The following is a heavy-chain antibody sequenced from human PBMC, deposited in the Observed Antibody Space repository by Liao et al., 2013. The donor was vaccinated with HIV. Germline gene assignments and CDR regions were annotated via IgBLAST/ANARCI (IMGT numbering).Heavy chain of an antibody. V-gene: IGHV4-39*07. J-gene: IGHJ4*02. Sequence: QLQLQESGPGLVKPSETLSLTCTVSGGSISSGGYSWSWIRQPPGKGLEWIGEINHSGSTNYNPSLKSRVTISVDTSKNQFSLQLSSVTAADTAVYYCARGYYYDSSGYYYLSLFDYWGQGTLVTVSS. CDR1: GGSISSGGYS. CDR3: ARGYYYDSSGYYYLSLFDY. D-gene: IGHD3-22*01. CDR2: INHSGST.